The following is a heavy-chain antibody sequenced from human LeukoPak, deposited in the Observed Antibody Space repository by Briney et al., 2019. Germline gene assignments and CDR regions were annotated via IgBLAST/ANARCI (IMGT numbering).Heavy chain of an antibody. CDR1: GGSISTYY. CDR3: ARDGYSGNDGL. Sequence: PSETLSLTCTVSGGSISTYYWSWIRQPPGKGLEWIGYIYHSRSTKYNPSLKSRVAISVDTSKNQFSLKLSSVTAADTAVYYCARDGYSGNDGLWGQGTLVTVSS. V-gene: IGHV4-59*01. J-gene: IGHJ4*02. CDR2: IYHSRST. D-gene: IGHD5-12*01.